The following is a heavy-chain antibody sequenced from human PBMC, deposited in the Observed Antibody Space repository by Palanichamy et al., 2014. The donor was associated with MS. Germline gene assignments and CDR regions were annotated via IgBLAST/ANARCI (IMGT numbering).Heavy chain of an antibody. D-gene: IGHD3-3*01. V-gene: IGHV1-18*01. CDR3: ARDLGVFWSGSEH. CDR1: NYNFATYA. J-gene: IGHJ1*01. Sequence: QVQLVQSGFEVKKPGASVKVSCKTSNYNFATYAVSWVRQAPGQGLEWMGWISTYNGNTKYAQTFQGRVTMTTDTSTSTVYMELRSLRSDDSALYYCARDLGVFWSGSEHWGQGTLVTVSS. CDR2: ISTYNGNT.